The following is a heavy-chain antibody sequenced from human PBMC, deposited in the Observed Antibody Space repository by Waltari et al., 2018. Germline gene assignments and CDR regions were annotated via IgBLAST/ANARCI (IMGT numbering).Heavy chain of an antibody. D-gene: IGHD2-2*01. V-gene: IGHV4-4*07. J-gene: IGHJ6*03. CDR3: AREIVVVPAAIAIYYYYYMDV. CDR2: IYTSGST. Sequence: QVQLQESGPGLVKPSETLSLTCTVSGGSISIYYWRWIRQPAGKGLEWIGRIYTSGSTNYNPSLKSRVTMSVDTSKNQFSLKLSSVTAADTAVYYCAREIVVVPAAIAIYYYYYMDVWGKGTTVTVSS. CDR1: GGSISIYY.